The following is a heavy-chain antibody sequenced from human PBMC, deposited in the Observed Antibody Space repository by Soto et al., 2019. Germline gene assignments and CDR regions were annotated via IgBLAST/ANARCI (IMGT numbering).Heavy chain of an antibody. V-gene: IGHV4-31*03. J-gene: IGHJ4*02. CDR2: IYYSGST. CDR3: ARWKIAAAGTPRFDY. CDR1: GGSISSGGYY. Sequence: QVQLQESGPGLVKPSQTLSLTCTVSGGSISSGGYYWSWIRQHPGKVLEWIGYIYYSGSTYYNPSLKSRVTISVDTSKNQCSLKLSSVTAADTAVYYCARWKIAAAGTPRFDYWGQGTLVTVSS. D-gene: IGHD6-13*01.